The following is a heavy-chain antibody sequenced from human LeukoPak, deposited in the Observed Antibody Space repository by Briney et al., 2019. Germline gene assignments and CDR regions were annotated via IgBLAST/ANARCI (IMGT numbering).Heavy chain of an antibody. V-gene: IGHV3-23*01. CDR3: AKVMGVFGVPKGAYYFDY. Sequence: GGSLRLSCAASGFTFSSYAMSWVRQAPGRGLEWVSAISGSGGSTYYADSVKGRFTISRDNSKNTLYLQMNSLRAEDTAVYYCAKVMGVFGVPKGAYYFDYWGQGTLVTVSS. D-gene: IGHD3-3*01. CDR1: GFTFSSYA. J-gene: IGHJ4*02. CDR2: ISGSGGST.